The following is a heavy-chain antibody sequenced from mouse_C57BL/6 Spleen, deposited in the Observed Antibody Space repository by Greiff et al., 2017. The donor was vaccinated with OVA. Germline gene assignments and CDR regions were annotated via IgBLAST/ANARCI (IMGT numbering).Heavy chain of an antibody. CDR3: ARLLLRSPYAMDY. CDR2: IDPSDSET. CDR1: GYTFTSYW. D-gene: IGHD1-1*01. V-gene: IGHV1-52*01. Sequence: QVQLQQSGAELVRPGSSVKLSCKASGYTFTSYWMHWVKQRPIQGLEWIGNIDPSDSETHYNQKFKDKATLTVDKSSSTAYMQLSSLTSEDSAVYDCARLLLRSPYAMDYWGQGTSVTVSS. J-gene: IGHJ4*01.